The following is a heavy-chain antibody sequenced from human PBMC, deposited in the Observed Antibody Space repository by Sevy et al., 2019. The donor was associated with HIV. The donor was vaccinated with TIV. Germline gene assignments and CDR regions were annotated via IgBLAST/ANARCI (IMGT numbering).Heavy chain of an antibody. D-gene: IGHD2-8*02. CDR1: GFTFRSYA. CDR3: AKATGGALPPEIQPWPDALDF. V-gene: IGHV3-23*01. Sequence: GGSLRLSCAASGFTFRSYAMNWVRQAPGKGLEWVLSVSGTGSTTYYADSVRGRFTISRDNSKNTLYLQMGRLRGEDTAVYYCAKATGGALPPEIQPWPDALDFWGQGTMVTVSS. J-gene: IGHJ3*01. CDR2: VSGTGSTT.